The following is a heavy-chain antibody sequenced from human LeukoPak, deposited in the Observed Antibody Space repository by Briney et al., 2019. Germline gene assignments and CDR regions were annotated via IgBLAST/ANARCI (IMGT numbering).Heavy chain of an antibody. V-gene: IGHV4-39*01. CDR3: ARRVWPDSLAGTSRYRGYFDS. Sequence: RTSETLSLTCTVSGDSITLTNSYWGWIRQPPGKRLEWIGSIYHSGSSYYNPSLQSRVIISVDTRENLFSLNLTSVTAADTAIYYCARRVWPDSLAGTSRYRGYFDSWGRGTLVTVSS. D-gene: IGHD3-16*02. J-gene: IGHJ4*02. CDR2: IYHSGSS. CDR1: GDSITLTNSY.